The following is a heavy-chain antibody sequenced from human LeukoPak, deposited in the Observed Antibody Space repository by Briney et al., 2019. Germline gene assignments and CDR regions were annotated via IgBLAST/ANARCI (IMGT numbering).Heavy chain of an antibody. J-gene: IGHJ4*02. CDR3: AKDREVPALDY. CDR1: GFTFSSYA. V-gene: IGHV3-23*01. CDR2: ITINGGRT. D-gene: IGHD1-1*01. Sequence: QAGGSLRLSCAASGFTFSSYAMNWVRQAPGKGLEWVSGITINGGRTYYADSVRGRFTISRDNSKNTVYLQMNSLRADDTAVYYCAKDREVPALDYWGQGTLVTVSS.